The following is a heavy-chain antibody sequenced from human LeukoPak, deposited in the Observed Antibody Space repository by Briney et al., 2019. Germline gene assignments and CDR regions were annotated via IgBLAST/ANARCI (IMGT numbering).Heavy chain of an antibody. Sequence: ASVKVSCKASGYIFTGYYMHWVRQAPGQGLEGMGIINPSGGSTSYAQKFQGRVTMTRDTSTSTVYMELSSLRSEDTAVYYCTRDYGSSSGFLSGLYYYYMDVWGKGTTVTISS. J-gene: IGHJ6*03. CDR1: GYIFTGYY. D-gene: IGHD6-19*01. CDR3: TRDYGSSSGFLSGLYYYYMDV. V-gene: IGHV1-46*01. CDR2: INPSGGST.